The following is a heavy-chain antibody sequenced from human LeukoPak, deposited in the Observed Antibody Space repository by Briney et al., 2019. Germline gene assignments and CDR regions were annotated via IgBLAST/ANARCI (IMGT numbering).Heavy chain of an antibody. CDR2: INPSDDST. J-gene: IGHJ4*02. CDR1: GYTFTIYY. Sequence: ASVKVSCXASGYTFTIYYMHWVRQARGQGLEWMGIINPSDDSTSYAQKFQGRVTMTRDTSTSTVYMELSSLRSEDTAVYYCARVSSGYEGSDYWGQGTLVTVSS. CDR3: ARVSSGYEGSDY. V-gene: IGHV1-46*01. D-gene: IGHD5-12*01.